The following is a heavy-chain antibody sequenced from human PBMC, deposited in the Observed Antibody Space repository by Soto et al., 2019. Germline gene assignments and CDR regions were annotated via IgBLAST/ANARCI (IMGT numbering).Heavy chain of an antibody. V-gene: IGHV4-31*03. J-gene: IGHJ4*02. D-gene: IGHD7-27*01. CDR2: VYHTGST. CDR3: ARATGALRSRNCDY. CDR1: GGSISTVGHY. Sequence: SETLSLTCSVSGGSISTVGHYWTWIRQPPGKGLEWIGSVYHTGSTYYSKSLRSRLTISIDTSQNEFSLRLSSVTAADMAVYYCARATGALRSRNCDYWGPGRLVTVSS.